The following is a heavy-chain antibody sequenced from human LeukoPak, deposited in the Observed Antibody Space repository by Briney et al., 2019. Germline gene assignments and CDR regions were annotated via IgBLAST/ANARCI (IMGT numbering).Heavy chain of an antibody. V-gene: IGHV4-34*08. CDR1: GFNFRSYA. CDR2: INHSAST. D-gene: IGHD3-9*01. CDR3: AIRKYYDILTGYRKIPASGFDP. J-gene: IGHJ5*02. Sequence: GSRRLSCAASGFNFRSYAMSWVRQAPGKTLEWIGEINHSASTNYNPSLKSRVTISVDTSKNQFSLKLSSVTAADTAVYYCAIRKYYDILTGYRKIPASGFDPWGEGTPVSFSS.